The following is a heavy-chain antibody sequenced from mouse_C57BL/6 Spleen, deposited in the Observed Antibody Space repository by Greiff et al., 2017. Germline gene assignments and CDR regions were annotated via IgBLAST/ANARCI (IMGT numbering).Heavy chain of an antibody. J-gene: IGHJ1*03. Sequence: VQLQESGAELVKPGASVKMSCKASGYTFTSYWITWVKQRPGQGLEWIGDIYPGSGSTNYNEKFKSKATLTVDTSSSTAYMQLSSLTSEDSAVYYCARGGYYGNYGGYFDVWGTGTTVTVSS. D-gene: IGHD2-1*01. CDR2: IYPGSGST. V-gene: IGHV1-55*01. CDR1: GYTFTSYW. CDR3: ARGGYYGNYGGYFDV.